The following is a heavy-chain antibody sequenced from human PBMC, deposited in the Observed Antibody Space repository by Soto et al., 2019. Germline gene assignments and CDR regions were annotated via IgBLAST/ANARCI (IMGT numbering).Heavy chain of an antibody. CDR3: ARAGLRTY. CDR2: ISSSSSTI. Sequence: ESGGGLVQPGGSLRLSCAASGFTFSSYSMNWVRQAPGKGLEWVSYISSSSSTIYYADSVKGRFTISRDNAKNSLYLQMNSLRAEDTAVYYCARAGLRTYWGQGTLVTVSS. J-gene: IGHJ4*02. CDR1: GFTFSSYS. V-gene: IGHV3-48*01.